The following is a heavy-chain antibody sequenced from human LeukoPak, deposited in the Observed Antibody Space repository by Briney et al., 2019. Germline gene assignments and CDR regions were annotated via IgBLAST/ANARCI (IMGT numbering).Heavy chain of an antibody. V-gene: IGHV3-21*01. D-gene: IGHD1-1*01. Sequence: PGGSLRLSCAASGFTFSSYSMNWVRQAPGKGLEWVSSISSSSSYIYYADSVKGRFTISRDNAKNSLYLQMNSLRAEDTAVYYCARGGRDSNYYFDYWGQGTLVTVSP. CDR1: GFTFSSYS. J-gene: IGHJ4*02. CDR2: ISSSSSYI. CDR3: ARGGRDSNYYFDY.